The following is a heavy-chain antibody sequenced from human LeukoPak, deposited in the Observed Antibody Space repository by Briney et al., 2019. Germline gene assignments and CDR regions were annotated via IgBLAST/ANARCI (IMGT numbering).Heavy chain of an antibody. J-gene: IGHJ6*03. CDR3: ARDREVVTAKAQMDV. CDR2: IYNDGNT. Sequence: RGSLRLSCAVSGFTVSTNHMSWVRQAPGRGLEWVSVIYNDGNTYYTDSVKGRFTISRDNSKNTVFLQMNSLRVEDTAVYYCARDREVVTAKAQMDVWGKGTTVTVSS. V-gene: IGHV3-53*01. D-gene: IGHD2-21*02. CDR1: GFTVSTNH.